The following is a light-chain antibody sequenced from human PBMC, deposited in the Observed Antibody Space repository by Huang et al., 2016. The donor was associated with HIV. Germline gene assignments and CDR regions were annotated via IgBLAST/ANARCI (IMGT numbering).Light chain of an antibody. Sequence: EIVMTQSPATLSASPGERATLSCRASQSVSSNLAWYQQKPGQAPRLLIYGASTRATDIPARFSGSGSGTEFTLTISSLQSEDFAVYYCQHYASWPWFTFGQGTKLEIK. CDR2: GAS. CDR3: QHYASWPWFT. V-gene: IGKV3-15*01. CDR1: QSVSSN. J-gene: IGKJ2*01.